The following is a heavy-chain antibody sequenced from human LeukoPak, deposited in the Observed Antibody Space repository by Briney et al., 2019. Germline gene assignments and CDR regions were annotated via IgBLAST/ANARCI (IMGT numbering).Heavy chain of an antibody. V-gene: IGHV3-66*01. J-gene: IGHJ5*02. CDR2: IYSGGST. Sequence: GGSLRLSCAASGFTVSSNYMSWVRQAPGKGLEWVSVIYSGGSTYYADSVKGRFTISRDNSKNTLYLQMNSLRAEDTAVYYCARSSSWYNWFDPWGQGTLVTVSS. CDR3: ARSSSWYNWFDP. CDR1: GFTVSSNY. D-gene: IGHD6-13*01.